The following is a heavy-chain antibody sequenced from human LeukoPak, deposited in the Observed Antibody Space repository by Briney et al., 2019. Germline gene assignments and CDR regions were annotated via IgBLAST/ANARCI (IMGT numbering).Heavy chain of an antibody. D-gene: IGHD3-9*01. CDR1: GFTFSSYS. V-gene: IGHV3-21*01. J-gene: IGHJ6*02. Sequence: GGSLRLSCAASGFTFSSYSMNWVRQAPGKGLEWVSSISSSSSYIYYADSVKGRFTISRDNAKNSLYLQMNSLRAEDTAVYYCARDVVDILTGYYGLMDVWGQGTTVTVSS. CDR2: ISSSSSYI. CDR3: ARDVVDILTGYYGLMDV.